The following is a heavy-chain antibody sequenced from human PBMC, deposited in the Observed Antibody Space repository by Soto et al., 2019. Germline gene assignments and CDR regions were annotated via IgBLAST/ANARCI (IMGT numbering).Heavy chain of an antibody. J-gene: IGHJ4*02. CDR3: ARGVLGHDPSNCFDY. CDR1: GYTFTTYA. CDR2: INAGNGNT. V-gene: IGHV1-3*01. Sequence: ASVKVSCKASGYTFTTYAIYWVRQAPGQRLEWMGWINAGNGNTKYSRRFQGRVTITRDTFASTAYMELSSLTSEDTAVYYCARGVLGHDPSNCFDYWGQGTLVTVSS. D-gene: IGHD3-16*01.